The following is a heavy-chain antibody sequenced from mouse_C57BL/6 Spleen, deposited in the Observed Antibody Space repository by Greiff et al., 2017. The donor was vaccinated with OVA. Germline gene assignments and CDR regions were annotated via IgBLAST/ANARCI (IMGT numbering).Heavy chain of an antibody. CDR2: IHPNSGST. J-gene: IGHJ1*03. CDR3: ARRGTGYWYFDV. CDR1: GYTFTSYW. Sequence: VQLQQPGAELVKPGASVKLSCKASGYTFTSYWMHWVKQRPGQGLEWIGMIHPNSGSTNYNEKFKSKATLTVDKSSSTAYMQLSSLTSEDSAVYYCARRGTGYWYFDVWGTGTTVTVSS. D-gene: IGHD4-1*01. V-gene: IGHV1-64*01.